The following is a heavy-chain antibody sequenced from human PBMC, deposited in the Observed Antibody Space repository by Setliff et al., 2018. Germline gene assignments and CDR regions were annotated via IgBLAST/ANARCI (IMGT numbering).Heavy chain of an antibody. CDR1: GFTFSSYG. CDR2: IRFDGSIK. Sequence: SLRLSCAASGFTFSSYGMHWVRQAPGKGLEWVAFIRFDGSIKYYADSVEGRFTVSRDSSKNTLYLQMNSLRTEDTAVFYCAQARIAAAGTIGDYWGQGTLVTVS. CDR3: AQARIAAAGTIGDY. J-gene: IGHJ4*02. V-gene: IGHV3-30*02. D-gene: IGHD6-13*01.